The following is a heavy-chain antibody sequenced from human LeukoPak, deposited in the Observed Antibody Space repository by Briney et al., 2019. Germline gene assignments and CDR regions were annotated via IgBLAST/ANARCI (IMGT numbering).Heavy chain of an antibody. D-gene: IGHD3-22*01. Sequence: GRSLRLSCAASGFTFSSYGVHWVRQAPGKGLEWVAVIWYDGSNKYYADSVKGRFTISRDNSKNTLYLQMNSLRAEDTAVYYCAKAARESGYYTYFDYWGQGTLVTVSS. J-gene: IGHJ4*02. CDR2: IWYDGSNK. CDR1: GFTFSSYG. V-gene: IGHV3-33*06. CDR3: AKAARESGYYTYFDY.